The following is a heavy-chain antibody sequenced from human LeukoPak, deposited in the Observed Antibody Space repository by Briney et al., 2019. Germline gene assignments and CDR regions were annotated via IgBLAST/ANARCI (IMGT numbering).Heavy chain of an antibody. J-gene: IGHJ5*02. CDR3: ARMTLWVGDQPGWFDP. V-gene: IGHV4-59*10. CDR2: IYTTGST. CDR1: GGSLSSHN. Sequence: PSETLSLTCAVSGGSLSSHNWSWVRQPAGKGLEWIWRIYTTGSTSYNTSLNSRVTMSVDTSKNQFSLMLSSVTAADTAVYHCARMTLWVGDQPGWFDPWGQGTLVTVSS. D-gene: IGHD3-10*01.